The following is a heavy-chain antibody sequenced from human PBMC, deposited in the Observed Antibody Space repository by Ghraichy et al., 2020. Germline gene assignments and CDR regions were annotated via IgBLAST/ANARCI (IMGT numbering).Heavy chain of an antibody. CDR2: ISTFNGKT. V-gene: IGHV1-18*01. D-gene: IGHD6-13*01. Sequence: ASVKVSCKASGYVFTSYGISWVRQAPGKGLEWLGWISTFNGKTKYAQNLQGRVTMTTDTPTTTAYLELRRLRSDDTAVYYCARAGRRSWTTEFDPWGQGTLVTVSS. J-gene: IGHJ5*02. CDR3: ARAGRRSWTTEFDP. CDR1: GYVFTSYG.